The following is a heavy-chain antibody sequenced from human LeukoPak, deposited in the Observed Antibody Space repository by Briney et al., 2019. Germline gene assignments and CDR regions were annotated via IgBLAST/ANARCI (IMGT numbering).Heavy chain of an antibody. CDR1: GFTFSSYW. CDR3: ARGLTMVRGVLWFDP. CDR2: IKQDGSEK. D-gene: IGHD3-10*01. V-gene: IGHV3-7*01. Sequence: GGSLRLSCAASGFTFSSYWMSWVRQAPGKGLEWVANIKQDGSEKYYVDSVKGRFTISRDNAKNSLYLQMNSLRAEDTAVYYCARGLTMVRGVLWFDPWGQGTLVTVSS. J-gene: IGHJ5*02.